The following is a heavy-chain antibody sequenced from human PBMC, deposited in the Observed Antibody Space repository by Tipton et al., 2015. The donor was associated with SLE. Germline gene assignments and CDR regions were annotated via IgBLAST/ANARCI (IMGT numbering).Heavy chain of an antibody. J-gene: IGHJ4*02. D-gene: IGHD5-12*01. V-gene: IGHV3-21*01. CDR3: AGDIVATTH. CDR2: ISSSSSYM. CDR1: GFTFSSYT. Sequence: SLRLSCAASGFTFSSYTMNWVRQAPGKGLEWVSSISSSSSYMYYADSVKGRFTISRDNAKNSLYLQMNSLRAEDTAVYYCAGDIVATTHWGQGTLVTVSS.